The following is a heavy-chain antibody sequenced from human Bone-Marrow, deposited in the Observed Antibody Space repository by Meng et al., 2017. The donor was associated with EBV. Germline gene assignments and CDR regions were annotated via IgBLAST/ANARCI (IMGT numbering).Heavy chain of an antibody. CDR1: GYTFTRYA. CDR3: ARSPLWFGESNFDY. Sequence: QGQLWKSGGDVKDAGLQGKVSCRASGYTFTRYAMHWVRQAPGQRLEWMGWINAGNGNTKDSQEFQGRVTITRDTSASTAYMELGSLRSEDTAVYYCARSPLWFGESNFDYWGQGTLVTVSS. V-gene: IGHV1-3*01. J-gene: IGHJ4*02. CDR2: INAGNGNT. D-gene: IGHD3-10*01.